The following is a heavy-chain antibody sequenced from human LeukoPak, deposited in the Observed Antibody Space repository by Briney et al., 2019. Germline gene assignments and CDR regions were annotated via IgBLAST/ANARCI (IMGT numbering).Heavy chain of an antibody. CDR1: GFTFSSYG. Sequence: GGTLRLSCAASGFTFSSYGMHWVRQAPGKGLEWVAFIRYDGRNKYYADSVKGRFTISRDNSKNTLYLQMNSLRGEDTAVYYCAKDSLRERIVGSTTRGVNDYWGQGTLVTVSS. V-gene: IGHV3-30*02. CDR2: IRYDGRNK. J-gene: IGHJ4*02. D-gene: IGHD1-26*01. CDR3: AKDSLRERIVGSTTRGVNDY.